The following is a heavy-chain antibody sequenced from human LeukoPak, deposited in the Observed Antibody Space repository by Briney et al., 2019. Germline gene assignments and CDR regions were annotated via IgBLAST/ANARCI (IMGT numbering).Heavy chain of an antibody. CDR3: AKEGIVTSHFGYYFDF. Sequence: GGSLILSCGAFAFTFSNYAMSWVRQAPGKGLEWVSAISVSGHSEFYLDSVKGRFTMSRDNSKNTLYLQMNSLRAEDTAVYYCAKEGIVTSHFGYYFDFWGQGTLVTVPS. CDR1: AFTFSNYA. V-gene: IGHV3-23*01. D-gene: IGHD1-26*01. J-gene: IGHJ4*02. CDR2: ISVSGHSE.